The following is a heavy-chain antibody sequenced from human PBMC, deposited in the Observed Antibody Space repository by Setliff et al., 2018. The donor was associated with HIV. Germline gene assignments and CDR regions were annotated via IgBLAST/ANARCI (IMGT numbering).Heavy chain of an antibody. Sequence: SETLSLTCTVSGDPTSSSSSYRGWIRQPPGKGLEWIGSIYYSGSTHYNPSLKSRVTISVDTSKNQFSLNLKSVTAADTAVYYCALTDHRLLRGYMDVWGKGTTVPSP. D-gene: IGHD2-15*01. CDR2: IYYSGST. CDR3: ALTDHRLLRGYMDV. V-gene: IGHV4-39*07. J-gene: IGHJ6*03. CDR1: GDPTSSSSSY.